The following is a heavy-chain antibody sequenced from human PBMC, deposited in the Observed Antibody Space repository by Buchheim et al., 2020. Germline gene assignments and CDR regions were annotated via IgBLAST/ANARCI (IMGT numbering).Heavy chain of an antibody. CDR1: GYTLTSYY. V-gene: IGHV1-46*01. Sequence: QVQLVQSGAEVKKPGASVKVSCKASGYTLTSYYMHWVRQAPGQGLEWMGIINPSGGSTSYAQKFQGRVTMTRDTSTSTVYMELSSLRSEDTAVYYCARVPGCGGDCYYYGMDVWGQGTT. J-gene: IGHJ6*02. D-gene: IGHD2-21*01. CDR2: INPSGGST. CDR3: ARVPGCGGDCYYYGMDV.